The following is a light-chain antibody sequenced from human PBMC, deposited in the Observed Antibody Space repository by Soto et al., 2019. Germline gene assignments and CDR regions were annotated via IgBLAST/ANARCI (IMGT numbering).Light chain of an antibody. J-gene: IGLJ1*01. CDR1: NIGSES. V-gene: IGLV3-21*02. CDR3: QVWDSSSDHHV. Sequence: SSVLTQPPSVSVAPGQTARITCGGNNIGSESVHWYQQKPGQAPVLVAYDDGDRPSGIPERFSGSNSGNTATLTISRVEGGDEADYYCQVWDSSSDHHVFGTGTKLTVL. CDR2: DDG.